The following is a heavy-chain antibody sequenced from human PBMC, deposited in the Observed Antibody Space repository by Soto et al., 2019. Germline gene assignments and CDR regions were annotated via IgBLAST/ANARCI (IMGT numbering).Heavy chain of an antibody. CDR1: GFTFRSHW. CDR3: ARGGNYVFDY. Sequence: LRLSCAASGFTFRSHWMHWVRQAPGKGLVWVSRISGDGSTTTYAASVKGRFTIARANAKNTLYLQMNSLRAEDTAVYYCARGGNYVFDYWGQGTLVTVSS. V-gene: IGHV3-74*01. CDR2: ISGDGSTT. J-gene: IGHJ4*02. D-gene: IGHD1-26*01.